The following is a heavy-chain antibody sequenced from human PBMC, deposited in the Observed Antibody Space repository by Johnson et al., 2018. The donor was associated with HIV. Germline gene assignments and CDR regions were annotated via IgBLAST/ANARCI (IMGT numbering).Heavy chain of an antibody. V-gene: IGHV3-30*04. Sequence: QMQLVESGGGVVQPGRSLRLSCAASGFTFSSYAMHWVRQAPGKGLEWVAIISYYGNNKYYTDSVKGRFTISRDNSKNTLYLQMNSLRAEDTAVYYCAKQPLITMIVVVADGANAFDIWGQGTMVTVSS. D-gene: IGHD3-22*01. CDR3: AKQPLITMIVVVADGANAFDI. J-gene: IGHJ3*02. CDR1: GFTFSSYA. CDR2: ISYYGNNK.